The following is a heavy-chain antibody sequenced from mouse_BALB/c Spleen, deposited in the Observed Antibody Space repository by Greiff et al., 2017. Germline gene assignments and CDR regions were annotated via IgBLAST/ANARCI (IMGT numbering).Heavy chain of an antibody. V-gene: IGHV5-6-5*01. CDR1: GFTFSSYA. Sequence: EVKLVESGGGLVKPGGSLKLSCAASGFTFSSYAMSWVRQTPEKRLEWVASISSGGSTYYPDSVKGRFTISRDNARNILYLQMSSLRSEDTAMYYCARVCGNYEYYCDYWGQGTTLTVSS. CDR2: ISSGGST. CDR3: ARVCGNYEYYCDY. J-gene: IGHJ2*01. D-gene: IGHD2-1*01.